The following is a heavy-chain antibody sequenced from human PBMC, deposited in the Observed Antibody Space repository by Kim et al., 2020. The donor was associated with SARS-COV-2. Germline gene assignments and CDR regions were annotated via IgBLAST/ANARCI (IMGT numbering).Heavy chain of an antibody. Sequence: GGSLRLSCAASGVTFSSYWMSWVRQAPGKGLEWVANIKQDGSEKYYVDSVKGRFTISRENAKNSLFLQMNSLRAEDTAVYYCARYGSYSPDYWGQGTLVTVSS. D-gene: IGHD2-15*01. V-gene: IGHV3-7*05. CDR3: ARYGSYSPDY. CDR2: IKQDGSEK. J-gene: IGHJ4*02. CDR1: GVTFSSYW.